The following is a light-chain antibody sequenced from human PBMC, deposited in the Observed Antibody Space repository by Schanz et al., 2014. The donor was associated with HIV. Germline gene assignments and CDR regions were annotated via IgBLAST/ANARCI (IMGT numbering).Light chain of an antibody. CDR3: QQYYSSPRT. CDR1: QSVSTN. V-gene: IGKV3-15*01. CDR2: AAS. Sequence: EIVMTQSPATLSVSPGERATLSCRASQSVSTNLAWYQQKPGQAPRLLIYAASTRATGIPARFSGSGSGTEFTLTISSLQAEDVAVYYCQQYYSSPRTFGQGTKVEIK. J-gene: IGKJ1*01.